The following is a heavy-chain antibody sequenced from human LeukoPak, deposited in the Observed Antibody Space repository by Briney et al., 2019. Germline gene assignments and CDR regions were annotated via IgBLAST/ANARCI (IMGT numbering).Heavy chain of an antibody. Sequence: KPSETLSPTCTVSGGSISSHYWSWIRQPPGKGLEWIGYIYYSGSTNYNPSLKSRVTISVDTSKNQFSLKLSSVTAADTAVYYCARTRGDYDFWSGYSGSRWFDPWGQGTLVTVSS. CDR2: IYYSGST. CDR3: ARTRGDYDFWSGYSGSRWFDP. D-gene: IGHD3-3*01. CDR1: GGSISSHY. V-gene: IGHV4-59*11. J-gene: IGHJ5*02.